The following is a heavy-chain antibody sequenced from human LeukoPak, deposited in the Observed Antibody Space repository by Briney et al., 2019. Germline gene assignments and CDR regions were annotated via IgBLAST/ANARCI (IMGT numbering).Heavy chain of an antibody. V-gene: IGHV4-59*08. CDR2: IYYTGST. D-gene: IGHD4-17*01. CDR3: ASGTTVTKFEY. J-gene: IGHJ4*02. CDR1: GGSISSYY. Sequence: SETLSLTCTVSGGSISSYYWTWIRRPPGKGLEWIGFIYYTGSTNSNPSLTSRVTISVDTSKNQFSLKLSSVTAADTAVYYCASGTTVTKFEYWGQGTLVTVSS.